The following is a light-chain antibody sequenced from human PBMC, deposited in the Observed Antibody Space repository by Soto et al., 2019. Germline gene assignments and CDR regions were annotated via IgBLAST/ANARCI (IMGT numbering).Light chain of an antibody. V-gene: IGLV2-14*01. CDR2: EVS. J-gene: IGLJ1*01. Sequence: QSALTQPASVSGSPGQSITISCTGTSSDIGGFNFVSWYQHHPGKAPKLLIYEVSDQASGVSNRFSGSKSGNTATLTISGLQAEDEADYYCSSYTTNTSIFVFGYGTKVTV. CDR1: SSDIGGFNF. CDR3: SSYTTNTSIFV.